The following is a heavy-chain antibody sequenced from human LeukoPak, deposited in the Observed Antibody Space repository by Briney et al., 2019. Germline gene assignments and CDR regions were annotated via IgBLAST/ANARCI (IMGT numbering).Heavy chain of an antibody. CDR3: ARVSGSYYYYYMDV. CDR2: INPNSGGT. Sequence: ASVKVSCKASGYTFTGYYMHWVRQAPGQGLEWMGWINPNSGGTNYAQKFQGRVTMTRDTSISTAYMELSRLRSDDTAVYYCARVSGSYYYYYMDVWGKGTTVTVSS. V-gene: IGHV1-2*02. D-gene: IGHD1-26*01. J-gene: IGHJ6*03. CDR1: GYTFTGYY.